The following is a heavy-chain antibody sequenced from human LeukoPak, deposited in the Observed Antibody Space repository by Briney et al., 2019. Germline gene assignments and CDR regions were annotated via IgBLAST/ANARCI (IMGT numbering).Heavy chain of an antibody. J-gene: IGHJ2*01. D-gene: IGHD4-17*01. CDR3: ARPATVTTSFWYFDL. V-gene: IGHV4-39*01. CDR2: IFYSGST. Sequence: PSETLSLTCTISGGSISSGSYYWGWIRQPPGKGLEWIGSIFYSGSTYYNPSLKSRVTISVDTSKNQFSLNLSSVTAADTAVYYCARPATVTTSFWYFDLWGRGTLVTVSS. CDR1: GGSISSGSYY.